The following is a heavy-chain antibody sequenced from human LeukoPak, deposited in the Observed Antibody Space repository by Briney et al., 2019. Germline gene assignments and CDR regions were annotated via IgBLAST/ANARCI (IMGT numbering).Heavy chain of an antibody. CDR3: AKMVPVGDWFDP. CDR1: GLTFSSYA. Sequence: GGSRRLSCAASGLTFSSYAMSWVRQAPGKGLEWVSAISGSGGSTYYADSVKGRFTISRDNSKNTLYLQMNSLRAEDTAVYYCAKMVPVGDWFDPWGQGTLVTVSS. V-gene: IGHV3-23*01. D-gene: IGHD3-10*01. J-gene: IGHJ5*02. CDR2: ISGSGGST.